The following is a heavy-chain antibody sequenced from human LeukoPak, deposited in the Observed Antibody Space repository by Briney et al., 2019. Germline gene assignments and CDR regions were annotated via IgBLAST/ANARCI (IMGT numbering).Heavy chain of an antibody. CDR2: IDSDGSST. V-gene: IGHV3-74*01. CDR3: ARDNIRSLDY. D-gene: IGHD1-14*01. CDR1: GFTFRTYW. Sequence: PGGSLRLCCAASGFTFRTYWMHWVRQVPGKGLVWVSRIDSDGSSTSYADSVKGRFTISRDNARNTFYLQMNSPRAEDTAVYYCARDNIRSLDYWGQGTLVTVSS. J-gene: IGHJ4*02.